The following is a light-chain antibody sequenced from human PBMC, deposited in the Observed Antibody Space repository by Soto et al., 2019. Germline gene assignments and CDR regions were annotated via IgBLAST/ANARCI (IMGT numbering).Light chain of an antibody. J-gene: IGLJ1*01. Sequence: QSVRTQPRSASGSPGQSVTIYCTGTKTDIGVYEFVPWYQHHPGKAPRLIIYEVVQRPSGVPDRFSGSKSGNTASLTVSGLQAADEADYFCKSYAGSNTYVFGSGTKV. V-gene: IGLV2-8*01. CDR2: EVV. CDR1: KTDIGVYEF. CDR3: KSYAGSNTYV.